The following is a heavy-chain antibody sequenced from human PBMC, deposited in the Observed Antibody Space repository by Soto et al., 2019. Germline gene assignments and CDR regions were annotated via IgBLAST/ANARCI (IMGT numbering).Heavy chain of an antibody. J-gene: IGHJ2*01. Sequence: QVQLVESGGGVVQDGRSLRLSCAASGFTFSNYGMHWVRQAPGKGLEWVAVIWYDASNKYYADAVKGRFTISRDNSQNTLPRKMNSLRAEDTAVYYCARDIRSRYFDLWGRGTLVIVSS. CDR2: IWYDASNK. V-gene: IGHV3-33*01. CDR1: GFTFSNYG. D-gene: IGHD4-17*01. CDR3: ARDIRSRYFDL.